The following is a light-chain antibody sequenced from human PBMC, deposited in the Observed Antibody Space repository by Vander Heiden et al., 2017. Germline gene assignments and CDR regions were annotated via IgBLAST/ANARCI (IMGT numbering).Light chain of an antibody. CDR1: QGISSY. Sequence: AIRMTQSPSSLSASTGDRVTITCRASQGISSYLAWYQQKPGKAPKLLIYAASTLQSGVPSRFSGSGSGTDFTLTISCLQSEDFATYYCQQYYSYPRAFTFGPGTKVDIK. V-gene: IGKV1-8*01. J-gene: IGKJ3*01. CDR2: AAS. CDR3: QQYYSYPRAFT.